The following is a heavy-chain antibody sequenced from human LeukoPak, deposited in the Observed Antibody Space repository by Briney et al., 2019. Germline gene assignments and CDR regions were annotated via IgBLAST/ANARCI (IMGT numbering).Heavy chain of an antibody. CDR3: ARDFLAKEVSWLDP. CDR2: IIPIFGTA. Sequence: ASVKVSCKASGGTSSSYAISWVRQAPGQGLEWMGGIIPIFGTANYAQKFQGRVTITADESTSTAYMELSSLRSEDTAVYYCARDFLAKEVSWLDPWGQGTLVTVSS. CDR1: GGTSSSYA. V-gene: IGHV1-69*13. J-gene: IGHJ5*02.